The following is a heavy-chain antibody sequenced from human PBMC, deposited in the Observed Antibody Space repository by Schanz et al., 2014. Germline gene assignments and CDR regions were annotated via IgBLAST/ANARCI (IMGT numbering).Heavy chain of an antibody. J-gene: IGHJ4*01. V-gene: IGHV3-48*01. CDR2: IDGKSTTV. CDR1: GFSFSSYS. Sequence: EADLVESGGGLIQRGESLRLSCSASGFSFSSYSMNWVRQAPGKGLEWLSYIDGKSTTVYYADSVEGRFTISRDNSRNSLYLQMNSLRAEDTAVYYCAREQIMAAAGLVDYWGHGTLVTVSS. CDR3: AREQIMAAAGLVDY. D-gene: IGHD6-13*01.